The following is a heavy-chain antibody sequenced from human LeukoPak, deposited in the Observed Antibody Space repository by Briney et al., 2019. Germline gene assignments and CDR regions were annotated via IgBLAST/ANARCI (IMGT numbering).Heavy chain of an antibody. CDR1: GGSISSYY. Sequence: PSETLSLTCTVSGGSISSYYWSWVRQPAGKGLEWIGRIYTSGSTNYNPSLKSRVTMSVDTSKNQFSLKLSSVAAADTAVYYCARDGAARLDWFDPWGQGTLVTVSS. D-gene: IGHD6-6*01. J-gene: IGHJ5*02. CDR3: ARDGAARLDWFDP. CDR2: IYTSGST. V-gene: IGHV4-4*07.